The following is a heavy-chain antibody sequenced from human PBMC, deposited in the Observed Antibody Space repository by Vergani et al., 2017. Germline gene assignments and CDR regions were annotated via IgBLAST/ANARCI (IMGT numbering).Heavy chain of an antibody. J-gene: IGHJ4*02. CDR3: ARDSGTMVRGVKDY. CDR2: IWYDGSNK. V-gene: IGHV3-33*08. D-gene: IGHD3-10*01. Sequence: QVQLVECGGGVVQPGRSLRLSCAASGFTFSSYGMHWVRQAPGKGLEWVAVIWYDGSNKYYADSVKGRFTISRDNSKNTLYLQMNSLRAEDTAVYYCARDSGTMVRGVKDYWGQGTLVIVSS. CDR1: GFTFSSYG.